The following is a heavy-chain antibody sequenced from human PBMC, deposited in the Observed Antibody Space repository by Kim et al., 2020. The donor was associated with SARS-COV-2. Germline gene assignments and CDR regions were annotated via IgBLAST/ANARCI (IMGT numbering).Heavy chain of an antibody. V-gene: IGHV1-2*06. CDR3: ALGLNYYDSSGYWASEPTYFDY. J-gene: IGHJ4*02. Sequence: ASVKVSCKASGYTFTGYYMHWVRQAPGQGLEWMGRINPNSGGTNYAQKFQGRVTMTRDTSISIAYMELSRLRSDDTAVYYCALGLNYYDSSGYWASEPTYFDYWGQGTLVTVSS. CDR2: INPNSGGT. D-gene: IGHD3-22*01. CDR1: GYTFTGYY.